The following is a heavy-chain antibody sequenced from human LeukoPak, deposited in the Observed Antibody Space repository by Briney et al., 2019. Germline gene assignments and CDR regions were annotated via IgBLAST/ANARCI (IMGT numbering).Heavy chain of an antibody. V-gene: IGHV4-59*01. CDR3: ARDFYYYDSSGYPSRGFDP. J-gene: IGHJ5*02. CDR1: GGAISNFY. Sequence: PSETLSLTCTVSGGAISNFYWSWIRQSPGKGLEWIGYIYASGTTNYNPSLKSRVTISVDTSKKQFSLKLSSVTAADTAVYYCARDFYYYDSSGYPSRGFDPWGQGTLVTVSS. CDR2: IYASGTT. D-gene: IGHD3-22*01.